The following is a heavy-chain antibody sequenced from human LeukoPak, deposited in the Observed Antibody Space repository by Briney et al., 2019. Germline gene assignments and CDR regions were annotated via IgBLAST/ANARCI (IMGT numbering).Heavy chain of an antibody. D-gene: IGHD3-10*01. CDR1: GCSFSTDG. CDR3: ARASITMAREELVLYFDY. V-gene: IGHV3-23*01. CDR2: ILGLGGASRT. Sequence: GGSLRLSCSASGCSFSTDGMSWVREAPGKGLEWVSGILGLGGASRTYYADSVKGRFTISRDNAKNSLYLQINSLRAEDTAVYYCARASITMAREELVLYFDYWGQGTLVTVSS. J-gene: IGHJ4*02.